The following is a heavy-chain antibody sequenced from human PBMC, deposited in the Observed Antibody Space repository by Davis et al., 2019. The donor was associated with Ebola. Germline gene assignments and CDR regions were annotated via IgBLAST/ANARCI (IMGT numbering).Heavy chain of an antibody. CDR3: AREVSSDFWSGYFDY. CDR2: IKQDGSEK. J-gene: IGHJ4*02. CDR1: GFTFRSFW. V-gene: IGHV3-7*03. Sequence: GGSLRLSCAASGFTFRSFWMSWVRQAPGKGLEWVANIKQDGSEKYYVDSVKGRFTISRDNAKNSLYLQMNSLRAEDTAVYYCAREVSSDFWSGYFDYWGQGTLVSVSS. D-gene: IGHD3-3*01.